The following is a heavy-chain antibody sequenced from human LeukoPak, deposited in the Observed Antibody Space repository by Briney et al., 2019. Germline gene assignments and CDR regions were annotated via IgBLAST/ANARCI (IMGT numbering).Heavy chain of an antibody. J-gene: IGHJ4*02. Sequence: PGESLKISCKGSGYSFPSYWIGWVRQMPGKGLEWMGILYPDDSDTRYSPSFQGQVTISADKSISTAYLQWSSLKASDTAMYYCARERSSQGYFDFWGQGTLVTVSS. CDR2: LYPDDSDT. V-gene: IGHV5-51*01. D-gene: IGHD6-6*01. CDR1: GYSFPSYW. CDR3: ARERSSQGYFDF.